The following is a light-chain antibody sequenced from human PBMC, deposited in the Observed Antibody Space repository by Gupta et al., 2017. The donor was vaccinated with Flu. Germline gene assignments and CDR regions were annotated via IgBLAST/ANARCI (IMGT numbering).Light chain of an antibody. CDR1: QTVSSY. J-gene: IGKJ4*01. CDR3: QQRNNWPGLT. V-gene: IGKV3-11*01. Sequence: ATLSLSPGERATLSCRASQTVSSYLAWYQQKPGQAPRLLIYDISNRATGISARFSGSGSGTDFTLTISSLEPEDFAVYYCQQRNNWPGLTFGGGTKVEIK. CDR2: DIS.